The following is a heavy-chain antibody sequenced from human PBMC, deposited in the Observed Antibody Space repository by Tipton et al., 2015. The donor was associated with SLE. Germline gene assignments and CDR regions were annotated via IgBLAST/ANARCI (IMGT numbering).Heavy chain of an antibody. J-gene: IGHJ4*02. D-gene: IGHD6-19*01. CDR2: ISSSGSTI. CDR1: GFTFSSYE. Sequence: VQLVQSGGGVVQPGRSLRLSCAASGFTFSSYEMNWVRQAPGKGLEWVSYISSSGSTIYYADSVKGRFTISRDNAKNSLYLQMNSLRAEDTAVYYCARVLLGGWHGREDYWGQGTLVTVSS. CDR3: ARVLLGGWHGREDY. V-gene: IGHV3-48*03.